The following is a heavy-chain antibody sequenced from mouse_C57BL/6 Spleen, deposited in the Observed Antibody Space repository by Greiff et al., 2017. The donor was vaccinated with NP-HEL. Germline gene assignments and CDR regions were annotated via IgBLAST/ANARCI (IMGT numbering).Heavy chain of an antibody. Sequence: EVQRVESGEGLVKPGGSLKLSCAASGFTFSSYAMSWVRQTPEKRLEWVAYISSGGDYIYYADTVKGRFTISRDNARNTLYLQMSSLKSEDTAMYYCTRVGGDGYHGGFAYWGQGTLVTVSA. CDR3: TRVGGDGYHGGFAY. CDR2: ISSGGDYI. CDR1: GFTFSSYA. D-gene: IGHD2-3*01. J-gene: IGHJ3*01. V-gene: IGHV5-9-1*02.